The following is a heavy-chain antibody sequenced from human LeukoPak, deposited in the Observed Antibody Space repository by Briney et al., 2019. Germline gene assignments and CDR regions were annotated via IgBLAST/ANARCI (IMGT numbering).Heavy chain of an antibody. D-gene: IGHD5-18*01. CDR2: IYPGDSDT. J-gene: IGHJ4*02. Sequence: GESLKISCKGSGYSFTSYWIGWVRQMSGKGLEWMGIIYPGDSDTRYSPSFQGQVTISADKSISTAYLQWSSLKASDTAMYYCARHSGYSYGPYYFDYWGQGTLVTVSS. V-gene: IGHV5-51*01. CDR1: GYSFTSYW. CDR3: ARHSGYSYGPYYFDY.